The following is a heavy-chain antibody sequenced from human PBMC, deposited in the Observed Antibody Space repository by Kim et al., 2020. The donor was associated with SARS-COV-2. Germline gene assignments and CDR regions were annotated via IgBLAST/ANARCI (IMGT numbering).Heavy chain of an antibody. Sequence: AESVKGRYTNSRDNAKNTLYLQMKSLRAEDTDLYYCAKDIKYEIVTAFDYWGRGTLVTVSS. J-gene: IGHJ4*02. V-gene: IGHV3-9*01. D-gene: IGHD3-9*01. CDR3: AKDIKYEIVTAFDY.